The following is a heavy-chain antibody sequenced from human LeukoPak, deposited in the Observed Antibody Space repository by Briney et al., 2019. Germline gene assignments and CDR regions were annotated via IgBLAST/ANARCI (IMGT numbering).Heavy chain of an antibody. CDR2: IWHDGSHK. Sequence: GGSLRLSCAASGFVFNTYAMHWDRQAPGQGLEWVALIWHDGSHKFYSNSVRGQFTISRDNSKNTVSLQMNNLRPEDTAVYYCASEIFGSGSYPDFWGQGSLVTVSS. J-gene: IGHJ4*02. V-gene: IGHV3-33*01. D-gene: IGHD3-10*01. CDR1: GFVFNTYA. CDR3: ASEIFGSGSYPDF.